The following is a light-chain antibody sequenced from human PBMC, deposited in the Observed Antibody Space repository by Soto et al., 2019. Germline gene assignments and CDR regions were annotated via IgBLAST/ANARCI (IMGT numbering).Light chain of an antibody. CDR3: QQDDNWPPTYT. Sequence: EIVMTQSPATLSMSPGERATLSCRASQSISSNLAWYQQKPGQAPRLLIYGASNRATGIPARFSGGGSETEFTLTISSLQSEDFAVYYCQQDDNWPPTYTFGQGTKLEIK. CDR2: GAS. V-gene: IGKV3-15*01. CDR1: QSISSN. J-gene: IGKJ2*01.